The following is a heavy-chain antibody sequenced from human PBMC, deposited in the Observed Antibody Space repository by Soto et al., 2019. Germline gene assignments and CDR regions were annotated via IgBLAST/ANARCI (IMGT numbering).Heavy chain of an antibody. CDR3: ARDRDDFWSGYSIPRFDY. J-gene: IGHJ4*02. D-gene: IGHD3-3*01. CDR2: ISYDGSNK. CDR1: GFTFSSYA. Sequence: GGSLRLSCAASGFTFSSYAMHWVRQAPGKGLEWVAVISYDGSNKYYADSVKGRFTISRDNSKNTLYLQMNSLRAEDTAVYYCARDRDDFWSGYSIPRFDYWGQGTLVTVSS. V-gene: IGHV3-30-3*01.